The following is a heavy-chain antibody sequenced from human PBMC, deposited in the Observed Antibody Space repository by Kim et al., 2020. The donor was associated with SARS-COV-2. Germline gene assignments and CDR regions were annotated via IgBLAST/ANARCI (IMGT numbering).Heavy chain of an antibody. CDR3: ARAITHQPYSSSPNWFDP. Sequence: SQTLSLTCAISGDSVSSNSAAWNWIRQSPSRGLEWLGRTYYRTKWYSDYAVSVKSRITINPDTSKNQFSLQLNSVTPEDTAVYYCARAITHQPYSSSPNWFDPWGQGTLVTVSS. CDR1: GDSVSSNSAA. V-gene: IGHV6-1*01. J-gene: IGHJ5*02. CDR2: TYYRTKWYS. D-gene: IGHD6-13*01.